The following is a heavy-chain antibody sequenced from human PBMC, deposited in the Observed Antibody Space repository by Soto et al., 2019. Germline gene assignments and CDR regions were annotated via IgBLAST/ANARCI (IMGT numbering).Heavy chain of an antibody. CDR1: GGTFSSYA. CDR2: IIPIFGTA. D-gene: IGHD6-19*01. Sequence: QVQLVQSGAEVKKPGSSVKVSCKASGGTFSSYAISWVRQAPGQGLEWMGGIIPIFGTANYAQKFQGRVTITADESTSTAYMELSSVRSEDTAVYYCARDGGIAVAGYYYGMDVWGQGTTVTVSS. J-gene: IGHJ6*02. V-gene: IGHV1-69*12. CDR3: ARDGGIAVAGYYYGMDV.